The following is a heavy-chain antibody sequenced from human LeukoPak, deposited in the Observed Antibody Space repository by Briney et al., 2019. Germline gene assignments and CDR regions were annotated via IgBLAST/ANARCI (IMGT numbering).Heavy chain of an antibody. CDR1: GDSVSSNRVA. D-gene: IGHD6-19*01. Sequence: SQTPSLTCAISGDSVSSNRVAWNWIRQSPSRGLEWLGRTYYRSRWYNDYAVSVKSRIAINPDTSENQFSLQLNSVTPEDTAVYYCARAPLKAVAGTFDFWGQGTVVTVSS. J-gene: IGHJ4*02. V-gene: IGHV6-1*01. CDR2: TYYRSRWYN. CDR3: ARAPLKAVAGTFDF.